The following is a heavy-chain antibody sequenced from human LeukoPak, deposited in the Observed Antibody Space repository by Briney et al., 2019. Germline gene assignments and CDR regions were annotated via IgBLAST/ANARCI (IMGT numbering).Heavy chain of an antibody. CDR2: ISSSSSYI. D-gene: IGHD5-18*01. CDR3: ARGGSYGPKVGAFDI. J-gene: IGHJ3*02. Sequence: PGGSLRLSCAASGFTFSSYSMNWVRQAPGKGLEWVSSISSSSSYIYYADSVKGRFTISRDNAKNSLYLQMNSLRAEDTAVYYCARGGSYGPKVGAFDIWGQGTMVTVSS. CDR1: GFTFSSYS. V-gene: IGHV3-21*01.